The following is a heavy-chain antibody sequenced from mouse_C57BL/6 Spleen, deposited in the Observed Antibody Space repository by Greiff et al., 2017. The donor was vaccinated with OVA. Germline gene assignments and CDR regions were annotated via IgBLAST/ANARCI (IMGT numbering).Heavy chain of an antibody. D-gene: IGHD2-1*01. CDR2: IDPENGDT. CDR1: GFNIKDDY. CDR3: TTCYYGNYVGY. V-gene: IGHV14-4*01. J-gene: IGHJ2*01. Sequence: EVQLQESGAELVRPGASVKLSCTASGFNIKDDYMHWVKQRPEQGLEWIGWIDPENGDTEYASKFQGKATITADTSSNTAYLQLSSLTSEDTAVYYCTTCYYGNYVGYWGQGTTLTVSS.